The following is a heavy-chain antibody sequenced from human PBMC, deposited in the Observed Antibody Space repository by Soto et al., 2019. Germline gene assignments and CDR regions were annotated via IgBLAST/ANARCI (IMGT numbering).Heavy chain of an antibody. CDR3: ARGVYGSGSYYNG. CDR2: INHSGST. D-gene: IGHD3-10*01. J-gene: IGHJ4*02. Sequence: QVQLQQWGAGLLKPSETLSLTCAVYGGSFSGYYWSWIRQPPGKGLEWIGEINHSGSTNYNPSLKSRVTISVDTSKNQFSLKLSSVTAADMAVYYCARGVYGSGSYYNGWGQGTLVTVSS. CDR1: GGSFSGYY. V-gene: IGHV4-34*01.